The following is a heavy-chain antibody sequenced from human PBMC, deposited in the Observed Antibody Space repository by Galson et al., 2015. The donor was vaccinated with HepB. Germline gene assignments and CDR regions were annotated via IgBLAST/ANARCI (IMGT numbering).Heavy chain of an antibody. CDR3: GKEIYYDTSDYSGMIDS. V-gene: IGHV3-9*01. D-gene: IGHD3-22*01. CDR1: GFIFDEYA. J-gene: IGHJ4*02. CDR2: ISWNGGKK. Sequence: SLRLSCAASGFIFDEYAMFWVRQAPGKGLEWVSGISWNGGKKYYADSVKGRFTISRDNTKKSLYLQMNSLRPEDTAVYYCGKEIYYDTSDYSGMIDSWGQGTLVTVSS.